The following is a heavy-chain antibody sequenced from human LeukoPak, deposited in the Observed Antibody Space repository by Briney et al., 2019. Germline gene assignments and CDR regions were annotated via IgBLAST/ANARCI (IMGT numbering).Heavy chain of an antibody. Sequence: GGSLRLSCAASGFTFNYYWMTWVRQTPGKGLEWVANINQDGSETHYVDSVKGRSTISRDNAKNSLYLQMNTLTVEDTALFYCARIAHISSWYFDLWGRGTLVTVSS. CDR3: ARIAHISSWYFDL. V-gene: IGHV3-7*01. J-gene: IGHJ4*02. CDR1: GFTFNYYW. D-gene: IGHD6-13*01. CDR2: INQDGSET.